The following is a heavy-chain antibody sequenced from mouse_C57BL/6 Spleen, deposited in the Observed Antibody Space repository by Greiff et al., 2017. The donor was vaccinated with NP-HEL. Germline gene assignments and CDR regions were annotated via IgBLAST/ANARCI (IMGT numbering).Heavy chain of an antibody. V-gene: IGHV5-17*01. CDR1: GFTFSDYG. CDR3: ATGNPYYYGSSYSNAMDY. Sequence: DVMLVESGGGLVKPGGSLKLSCAASGFTFSDYGMHWVRQAPEKGLEWVAYISSGSSTIYYADTVKGRFTISRDNAKNTLFLQMTSLRSEDTAMYYCATGNPYYYGSSYSNAMDYWGQGTSVTVSS. D-gene: IGHD1-1*01. J-gene: IGHJ4*01. CDR2: ISSGSSTI.